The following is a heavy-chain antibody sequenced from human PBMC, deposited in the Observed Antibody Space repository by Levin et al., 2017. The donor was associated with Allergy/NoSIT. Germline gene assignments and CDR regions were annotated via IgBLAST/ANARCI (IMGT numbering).Heavy chain of an antibody. CDR3: TRDDEVAGTWFDY. CDR1: GFTFGDYA. D-gene: IGHD6-19*01. J-gene: IGHJ4*02. V-gene: IGHV3-49*03. CDR2: IRSKAYGGTT. Sequence: PGGSLRLSCTASGFTFGDYAMSWFRQAPGKGLEWVGFIRSKAYGGTTEYAASVKGRFTISRDDSKSIAYLQMNSLKTEDTAVYYCTRDDEVAGTWFDYWGQGTLVTVSS.